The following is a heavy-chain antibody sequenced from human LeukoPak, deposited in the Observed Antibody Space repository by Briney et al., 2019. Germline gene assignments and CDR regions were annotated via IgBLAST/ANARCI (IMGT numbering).Heavy chain of an antibody. CDR1: GGSISSYY. CDR2: IYYSGST. J-gene: IGHJ6*02. CDR3: ASYDYGSGSYVWTYGMDV. Sequence: PSETLSLTCTVSGGSISSYYWSWLRQPPGKGLEWVGYIYYSGSTNYNPSLKSRVTTSVDTSKNQFSLKLSSVTAADTAVYYCASYDYGSGSYVWTYGMDVWGQGTTVTVSS. D-gene: IGHD3-10*01. V-gene: IGHV4-59*01.